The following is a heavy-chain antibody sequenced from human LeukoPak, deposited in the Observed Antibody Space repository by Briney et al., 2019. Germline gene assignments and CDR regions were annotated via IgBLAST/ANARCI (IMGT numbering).Heavy chain of an antibody. CDR1: GGTFSTYA. CDR3: ARDLGAWLRYFDY. J-gene: IGHJ4*02. D-gene: IGHD5-12*01. V-gene: IGHV1-69*05. Sequence: ASVKVSCKASGGTFSTYAISWVRQAPGQGLEWMGGIIPIFGTANYAQNFQGRVTMTRDTSTSTVYMELSSLRSEDTAVYYCARDLGAWLRYFDYWGQGTLVTVSS. CDR2: IIPIFGTA.